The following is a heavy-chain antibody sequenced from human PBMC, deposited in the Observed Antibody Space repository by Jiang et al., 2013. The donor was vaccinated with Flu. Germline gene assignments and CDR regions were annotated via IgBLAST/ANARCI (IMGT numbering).Heavy chain of an antibody. D-gene: IGHD6-19*01. CDR1: GYTFTSYD. CDR2: MNPNSGNT. J-gene: IGHJ4*02. V-gene: IGHV1-8*01. CDR3: ARIAVAGPGYYFDY. Sequence: SGAEVKKPGASVKVSCKASGYTFTSYDINWVRQATGQGLEWMGWMNPNSGNTGYAQKFQGRVTMTRNTSISTAYMELSSLRSEDTAVYYCARIAVAGPGYYFDYWGQGNPGHRLL.